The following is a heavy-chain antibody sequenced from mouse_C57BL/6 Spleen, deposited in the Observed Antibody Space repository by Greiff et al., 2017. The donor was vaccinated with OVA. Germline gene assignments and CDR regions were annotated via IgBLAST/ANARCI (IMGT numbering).Heavy chain of an antibody. CDR1: GYAFTNYL. J-gene: IGHJ2*01. CDR3: AREVYSNWDHYFDY. Sequence: VQLQQSGAELVRPGTSVKVSCKASGYAFTNYLIEWVKQRPGQGLEWIGVINPGSGGTNYNEKFKGKATLTADKSSSTAYMQLSSLTSEDSAVYFCAREVYSNWDHYFDYWGQGTTLTVSS. D-gene: IGHD2-5*01. CDR2: INPGSGGT. V-gene: IGHV1-54*01.